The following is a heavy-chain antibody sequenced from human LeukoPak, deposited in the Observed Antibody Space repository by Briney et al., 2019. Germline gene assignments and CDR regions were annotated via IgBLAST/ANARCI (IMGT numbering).Heavy chain of an antibody. D-gene: IGHD5-24*01. CDR3: ARSEERWLQFPFDY. CDR1: GDSISSDGHS. Sequence: SETLSLTCGVSGDSISSDGHSWSWIRQPPGKGLEWIGEINHSGSTNYNPSLKSRVTISVDTSKNQFSLKLSSVTAADTAVYYCARSEERWLQFPFDYWGQGTLVTVSS. J-gene: IGHJ4*02. V-gene: IGHV4-30-2*02. CDR2: INHSGST.